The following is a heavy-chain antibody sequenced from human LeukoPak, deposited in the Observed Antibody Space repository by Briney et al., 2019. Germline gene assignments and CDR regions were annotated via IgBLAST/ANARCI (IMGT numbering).Heavy chain of an antibody. CDR1: GGAISTSSNY. CDR2: IYYRGNT. V-gene: IGHV4-39*01. J-gene: IGHJ4*02. Sequence: SETLSLTCTVSGGAISTSSNYWGWIRQPPGKGLEWIGTIYYRGNTYYNPALKSRVTKSVDTSKNQFSLKLSSVTAADTAVYFCARGLRYSSGWYGEYYFDYWGQGTLDTVSS. CDR3: ARGLRYSSGWYGEYYFDY. D-gene: IGHD6-19*01.